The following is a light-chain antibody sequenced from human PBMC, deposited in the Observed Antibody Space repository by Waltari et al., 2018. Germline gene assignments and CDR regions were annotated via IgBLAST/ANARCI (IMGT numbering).Light chain of an antibody. Sequence: QSPLSQPASVSASPGQSITVSCTGTNNDIGTYNLISWYQHYPGKAPKLIIYAATNRPSGSSERFSGSKSGNTASLTISRLQVEDEGDYYCLSYAGRTAVVFGGGTKLTVL. CDR1: NNDIGTYNL. V-gene: IGLV2-23*01. J-gene: IGLJ2*01. CDR2: AAT. CDR3: LSYAGRTAVV.